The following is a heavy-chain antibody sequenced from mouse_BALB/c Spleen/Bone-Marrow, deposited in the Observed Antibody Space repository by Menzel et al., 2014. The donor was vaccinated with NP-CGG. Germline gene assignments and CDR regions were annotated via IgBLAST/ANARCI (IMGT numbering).Heavy chain of an antibody. Sequence: QVQLKQSGAELVRPGASVTLSCKASGYTFTDYEMHWVKQTPVHGLEWIGAIDPETGGTAYNRKFKGKATLTADKSSSTAYMELRSLTSEDSAVYYCTRWDGNYGWFAYWGQGTLVTVSA. J-gene: IGHJ3*01. CDR1: GYTFTDYE. CDR2: IDPETGGT. D-gene: IGHD2-1*01. V-gene: IGHV1-15*01. CDR3: TRWDGNYGWFAY.